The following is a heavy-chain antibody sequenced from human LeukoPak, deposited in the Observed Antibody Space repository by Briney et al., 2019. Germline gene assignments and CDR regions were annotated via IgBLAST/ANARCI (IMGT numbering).Heavy chain of an antibody. V-gene: IGHV3-7*01. CDR1: GFTFSSSW. CDR3: ARANGGDSVEYFQH. J-gene: IGHJ1*01. Sequence: GGSLRLSCAASGFTFSSSWMSWVRQAPGKGLEWVANIKQDGSEKYFLDSVKGRFTISRDNAKNSLYLQMNSLRAEDTAVYYCARANGGDSVEYFQHWGQGTLVTVSS. CDR2: IKQDGSEK. D-gene: IGHD4-23*01.